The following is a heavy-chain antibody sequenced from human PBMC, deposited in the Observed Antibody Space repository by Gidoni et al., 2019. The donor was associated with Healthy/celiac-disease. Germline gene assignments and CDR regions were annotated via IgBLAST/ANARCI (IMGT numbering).Heavy chain of an antibody. V-gene: IGHV3-33*01. CDR1: GFTFSSYG. D-gene: IGHD6-13*01. J-gene: IGHJ6*02. CDR2: IWYDGSNK. CDR3: ARDRVLAAAGDYYYYYGMDV. Sequence: QVQLVESGGGVVQPGRSLRLSCAASGFTFSSYGMHWVRQAPGKGLEWVAVIWYDGSNKYYADSGKGRFTISRDNSKNTLYLQMNSLRAEDTAVYYCARDRVLAAAGDYYYYYGMDVWGQGTTVTVSS.